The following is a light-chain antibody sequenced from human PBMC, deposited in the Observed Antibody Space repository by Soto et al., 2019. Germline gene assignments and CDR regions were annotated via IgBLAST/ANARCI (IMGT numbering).Light chain of an antibody. J-gene: IGKJ4*01. CDR3: QQSSSTPQT. Sequence: DIQMTQSPSSLSASVGDRVTITCRASQSISSYLSWYQQKPGKAPKLLINVASTLQSGVTSRFSGSVSGTDFTLAISSLQPEDFATYYCQQSSSTPQTFGGGTRVEIK. CDR2: VAS. V-gene: IGKV1-39*01. CDR1: QSISSY.